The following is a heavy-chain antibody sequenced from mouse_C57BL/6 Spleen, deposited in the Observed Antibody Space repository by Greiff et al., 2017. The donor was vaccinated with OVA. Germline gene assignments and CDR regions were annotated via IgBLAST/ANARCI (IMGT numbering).Heavy chain of an antibody. Sequence: VQLQQSGAELVKPGASVKMSCKASGYTFTSYWITWVKQRPGQGLAWIGDIYPGSGSTNYNEKFKSKATLTVDTSSSTAYMQLSSLTSEDSAVYYCARGGYYYGSSYLAWFAYWGQGTLVTVSA. CDR2: IYPGSGST. CDR3: ARGGYYYGSSYLAWFAY. V-gene: IGHV1-55*01. CDR1: GYTFTSYW. J-gene: IGHJ3*01. D-gene: IGHD1-1*01.